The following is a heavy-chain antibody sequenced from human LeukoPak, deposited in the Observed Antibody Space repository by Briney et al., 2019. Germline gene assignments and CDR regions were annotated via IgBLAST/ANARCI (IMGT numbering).Heavy chain of an antibody. CDR2: ISAYNGNI. D-gene: IGHD3-3*01. CDR3: ASMSGYYPSYYFDY. V-gene: IGHV1-18*01. J-gene: IGHJ4*02. CDR1: GYTFISYG. Sequence: ASVKVSCKASGYTFISYGITWVRQAPGQGLEWLGWISAYNGNIDYAQRLQGRVTLTTDTSTSTAYMEVRSLRSDDTAVYYCASMSGYYPSYYFDYWGQGTLVTVSS.